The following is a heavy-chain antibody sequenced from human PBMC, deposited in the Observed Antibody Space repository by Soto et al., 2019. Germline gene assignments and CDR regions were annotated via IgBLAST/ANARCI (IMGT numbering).Heavy chain of an antibody. V-gene: IGHV3-11*01. J-gene: IGHJ4*02. D-gene: IGHD2-2*01. CDR2: ISSSGSTI. CDR3: ARDYQFRVPFPPPVPQNDY. CDR1: GFTFSDYY. Sequence: QVQLVESGGGLVKPGGSLRLSCAASGFTFSDYYMSWIRQAPGKGLEWVSYISSSGSTIYYADSVKGPFTISRDNAKNQLYLKMHSLRAQDTAMYYSARDYQFRVPFPPPVPQNDYCGQGTLVTVSS.